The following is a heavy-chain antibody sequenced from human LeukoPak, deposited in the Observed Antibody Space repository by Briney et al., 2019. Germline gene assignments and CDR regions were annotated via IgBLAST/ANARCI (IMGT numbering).Heavy chain of an antibody. J-gene: IGHJ3*02. Sequence: SETLSLTCTVSGGSISSSSYYWGWIRQPPGKGLEWIGSIYYSGSTYYNPSLKSRVTISVDTSKNQFSLKLSSVTAADTAVYYCASRDGYNLGAFDIWGQGTMVTVSS. V-gene: IGHV4-39*01. D-gene: IGHD5-24*01. CDR3: ASRDGYNLGAFDI. CDR1: GGSISSSSYY. CDR2: IYYSGST.